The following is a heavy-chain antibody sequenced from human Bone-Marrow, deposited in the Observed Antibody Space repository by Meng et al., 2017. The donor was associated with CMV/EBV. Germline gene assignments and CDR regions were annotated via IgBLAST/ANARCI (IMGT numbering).Heavy chain of an antibody. CDR1: GYTFTSYD. D-gene: IGHD4-17*01. Sequence: ASVKVSCKTSGYTFTSYDINWVRQATGQGLEWMGWISAYNGNTNYAQKLQGRVTMTTDTSTSTAYMELRSLRSDDTAVYYCARGNDYGEPYYYYGMDVWGQGTTVTVSS. CDR2: ISAYNGNT. CDR3: ARGNDYGEPYYYYGMDV. V-gene: IGHV1-18*01. J-gene: IGHJ6*02.